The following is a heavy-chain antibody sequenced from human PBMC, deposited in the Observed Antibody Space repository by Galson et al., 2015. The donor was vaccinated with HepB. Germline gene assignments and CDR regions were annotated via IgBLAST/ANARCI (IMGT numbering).Heavy chain of an antibody. Sequence: SLRLSCAASGFSFSSYTMYWVRHTPGKGLESVSGISSNGGSTDYAGSVKGRFTISRDNSKNTLYLQMSSLRPEDTAIYYCVKDGYCSGGSCPFDYWGQGTLVTVSS. CDR1: GFSFSSYT. CDR3: VKDGYCSGGSCPFDY. D-gene: IGHD2-15*01. CDR2: ISSNGGST. V-gene: IGHV3-64D*08. J-gene: IGHJ4*02.